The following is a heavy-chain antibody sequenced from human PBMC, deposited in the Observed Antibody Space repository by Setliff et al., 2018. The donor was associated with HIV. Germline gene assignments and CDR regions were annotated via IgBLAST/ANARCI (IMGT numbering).Heavy chain of an antibody. V-gene: IGHV4-4*07. J-gene: IGHJ4*02. D-gene: IGHD4-4*01. CDR2: IYTTGST. CDR1: GGSISRYY. Sequence: PSETLSLTCIVSGGSISRYYWNWIRQPAGKGLEWIGHIYTTGSTNYNPSLKSRVTVSVDTSKNQFSLRLSSVTAADTAVYYCASSTVHRNYFDYWGQGTLVTVSS. CDR3: ASSTVHRNYFDY.